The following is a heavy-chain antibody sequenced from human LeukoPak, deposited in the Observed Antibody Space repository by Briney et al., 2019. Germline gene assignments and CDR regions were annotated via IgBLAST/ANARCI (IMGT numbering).Heavy chain of an antibody. J-gene: IGHJ3*02. Sequence: PGGSLRLSCAASGFTFSSYAMSWARQAPGKGLEWVSAISGSGGSTYYADSVKGRFTISRDNSKNTLYLQMNSLRAEDTAVYYCAKDRQGSGWPTEDAFDIWGQGTMVTVSS. V-gene: IGHV3-23*01. CDR3: AKDRQGSGWPTEDAFDI. CDR2: ISGSGGST. D-gene: IGHD6-19*01. CDR1: GFTFSSYA.